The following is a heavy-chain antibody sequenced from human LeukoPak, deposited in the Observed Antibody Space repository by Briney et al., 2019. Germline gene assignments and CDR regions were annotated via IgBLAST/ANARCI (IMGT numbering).Heavy chain of an antibody. V-gene: IGHV5-51*01. CDR3: ARLGEDLAVGVAGYWFVP. CDR1: GYSFTSYW. Sequence: GESLKISCKGSGYSFTSYWIGWVRQMPGKGLGWVGIIYPDDSNTRYSPSFQGQVTISADKSINTAYLQWSSLKASDAAMYYCARLGEDLAVGVAGYWFVPWGQGTLVTVSS. D-gene: IGHD2-15*01. CDR2: IYPDDSNT. J-gene: IGHJ5*02.